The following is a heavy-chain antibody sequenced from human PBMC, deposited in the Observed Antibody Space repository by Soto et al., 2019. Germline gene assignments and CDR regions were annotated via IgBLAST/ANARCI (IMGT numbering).Heavy chain of an antibody. Sequence: GGSLRLSCAASGFTFSSYWMSWVRQAPGKGLEWVANIKQDGSEKYYVDSVKGRFTISRDNAKNSLYLQMNSLRDEDTAVYYCARDRSCSAGSCYSSAFDIWGQGTMVTVSS. CDR2: IKQDGSEK. CDR3: ARDRSCSAGSCYSSAFDI. V-gene: IGHV3-7*01. CDR1: GFTFSSYW. D-gene: IGHD2-15*01. J-gene: IGHJ3*02.